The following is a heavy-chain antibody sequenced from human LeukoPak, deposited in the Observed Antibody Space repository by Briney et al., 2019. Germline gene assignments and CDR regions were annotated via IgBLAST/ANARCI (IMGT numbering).Heavy chain of an antibody. CDR2: IYTSGST. D-gene: IGHD3-9*01. J-gene: IGHJ4*02. Sequence: SETLSLTCTVSGGSISSGSYYWSWIRQPAGKGLEWIGRIYTSGSTNYNPPLKSRITISVDTSKNQFSLKLSSVTAADTAVYYCARSYYDILTGRRQDYWGQGTLVTVSS. CDR3: ARSYYDILTGRRQDY. CDR1: GGSISSGSYY. V-gene: IGHV4-61*02.